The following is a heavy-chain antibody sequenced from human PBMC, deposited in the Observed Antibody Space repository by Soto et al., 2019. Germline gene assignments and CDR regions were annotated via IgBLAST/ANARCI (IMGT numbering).Heavy chain of an antibody. CDR1: GGTFSNFA. D-gene: IGHD3-3*01. V-gene: IGHV1-69*01. Sequence: QVQLVQSGAEVKKPGSSVKVSCKASGGTFSNFAFNWMRQAPGQGLEWMGGIIPTLGTPHYAQKFLGRVTITADESTRTVYMEMRSLTVEETDVYCCARVALSVYDYWGQGTLVIVSS. CDR2: IIPTLGTP. J-gene: IGHJ4*02. CDR3: ARVALSVYDY.